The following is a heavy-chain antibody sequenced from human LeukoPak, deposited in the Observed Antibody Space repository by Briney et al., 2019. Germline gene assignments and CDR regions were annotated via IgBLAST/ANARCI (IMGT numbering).Heavy chain of an antibody. CDR1: GYTFTGYY. CDR3: ARIGYYDSSGYYYYFDC. Sequence: ASVKVSCKASGYTFTGYYMHWVRQAPGQGLEWMGWINPNSGGTNYAQKFQGRVTMTRDTSISTAYMELSRLRSDDTAVYYCARIGYYDSSGYYYYFDCWGQGTLVTVSS. D-gene: IGHD3-22*01. V-gene: IGHV1-2*02. CDR2: INPNSGGT. J-gene: IGHJ4*02.